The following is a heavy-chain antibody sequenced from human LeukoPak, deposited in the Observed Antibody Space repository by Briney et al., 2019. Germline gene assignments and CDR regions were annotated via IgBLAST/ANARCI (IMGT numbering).Heavy chain of an antibody. Sequence: SETLSLTCTVSGGSISPNYWSWLRQFPGKGLQWIGFSYSDGRTEYSPSLKSRVTISVDTSNNQFSLRLTSVTAADTAVYYCARQEWDSDVWYYFDFWGQGTLVTVSS. V-gene: IGHV4-59*08. CDR1: GGSISPNY. D-gene: IGHD1-26*01. CDR2: SYSDGRT. CDR3: ARQEWDSDVWYYFDF. J-gene: IGHJ4*02.